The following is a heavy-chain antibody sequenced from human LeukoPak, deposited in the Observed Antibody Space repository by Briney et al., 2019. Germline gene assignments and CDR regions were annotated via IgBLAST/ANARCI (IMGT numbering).Heavy chain of an antibody. J-gene: IGHJ4*02. V-gene: IGHV1-3*01. D-gene: IGHD6-19*01. CDR1: GYTFNSYA. CDR3: ARDMSSGWSFDY. Sequence: ASVKVSCKASGYTFNSYAMHWVRQAPGQRLEWMGWINAGNGNTKYSQKFQGRVTITRDTSASTAYMELSSLRSEDTAVYYCARDMSSGWSFDYRGQGTLVTVSS. CDR2: INAGNGNT.